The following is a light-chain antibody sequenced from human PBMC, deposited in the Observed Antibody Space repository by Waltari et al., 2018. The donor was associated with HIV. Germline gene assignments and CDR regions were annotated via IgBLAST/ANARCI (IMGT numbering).Light chain of an antibody. Sequence: EIVLTQSPGTLSLSPGERANLPCRASQSVSISYLAWYHQKPGQAPRLLIYGASSRATGIPDRFSGSGSGTDFTLTISRLEPEDFAVYYCQQYGSSPPLTFGGGTKVEIK. CDR3: QQYGSSPPLT. V-gene: IGKV3-20*01. J-gene: IGKJ4*01. CDR2: GAS. CDR1: QSVSISY.